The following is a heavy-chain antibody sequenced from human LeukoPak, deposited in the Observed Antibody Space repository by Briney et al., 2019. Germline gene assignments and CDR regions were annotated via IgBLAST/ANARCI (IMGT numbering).Heavy chain of an antibody. D-gene: IGHD6-6*01. CDR2: IYYSGST. J-gene: IGHJ4*02. V-gene: IGHV4-39*01. CDR3: ARIKSIAARPDLFDY. Sequence: SETLSLTCTVSGGSISSSRYYWGWIRQPPGKGLEWIGSIYYSGSTYYNPSLKSRITISVDTSKNQFSLKLSSVTAADTAVYYCARIKSIAARPDLFDYWGQGTLVTVSS. CDR1: GGSISSSRYY.